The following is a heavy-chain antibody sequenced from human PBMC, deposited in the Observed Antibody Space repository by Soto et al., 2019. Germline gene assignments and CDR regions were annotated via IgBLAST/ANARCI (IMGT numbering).Heavy chain of an antibody. J-gene: IGHJ6*02. CDR2: IIPIFGTA. CDR1: GGTFSSYA. CDR3: ARDFYRIAAAGYYYYYGMDV. D-gene: IGHD6-13*01. Sequence: ASVKVSCKASGGTFSSYAISWVRQAPGQGLEWMGGIIPIFGTANYAQKFQGRVTITADESTSTAYMELSSLRSEDTAVYYCARDFYRIAAAGYYYYYGMDVWGQGTTVTVSS. V-gene: IGHV1-69*13.